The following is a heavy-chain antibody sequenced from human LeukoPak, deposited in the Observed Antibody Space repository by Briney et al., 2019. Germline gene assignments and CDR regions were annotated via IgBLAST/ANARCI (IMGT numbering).Heavy chain of an antibody. CDR1: GYTFTSDA. V-gene: IGHV7-4-1*02. J-gene: IGHJ4*02. D-gene: IGHD6-19*01. Sequence: GASVKVSCKASGYTFTSDAMNWVRQAPGQGLEWMGWINTNTGNPTYAQGFTGRFVFSLDTSVSTAYLQISSLKAEDTAVYYCARGLRSVRSGWYIGYWGQGTLVTVSS. CDR2: INTNTGNP. CDR3: ARGLRSVRSGWYIGY.